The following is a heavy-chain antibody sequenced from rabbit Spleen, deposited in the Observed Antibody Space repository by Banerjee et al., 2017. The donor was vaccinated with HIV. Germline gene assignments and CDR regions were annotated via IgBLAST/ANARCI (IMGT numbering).Heavy chain of an antibody. J-gene: IGHJ4*01. Sequence: QEQLVESGGGLVQPGGSLKLSCKASGFDFSSYGVSWVRQAPGKGLEWIGYIDPLFDNTYYANWVNGRFSISGENTHNTLYLQLSSLTAADTATYFCVRDQAGYAGYGPYYLNLWGPGTLVTVS. V-gene: IGHV1S47*01. D-gene: IGHD7-1*01. CDR3: VRDQAGYAGYGPYYLNL. CDR2: IDPLFDNT. CDR1: GFDFSSYG.